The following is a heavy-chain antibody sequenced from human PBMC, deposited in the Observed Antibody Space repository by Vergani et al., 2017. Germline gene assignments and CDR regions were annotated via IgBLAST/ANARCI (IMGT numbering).Heavy chain of an antibody. Sequence: EVQLVQSGAEVKKPGESLKISCTGSGYSFTSYWIGWVRQMPGKGLEWMGIIYPGDSDTRYSPSFQGQVTISADKSISTAYLQMNSLRAEDTAVYYCARPRYSGYDQPWGYFDLWGRGTLVTVSS. J-gene: IGHJ2*01. CDR3: ARPRYSGYDQPWGYFDL. D-gene: IGHD5-12*01. CDR2: IYPGDSDT. CDR1: GYSFTSYW. V-gene: IGHV5-51*01.